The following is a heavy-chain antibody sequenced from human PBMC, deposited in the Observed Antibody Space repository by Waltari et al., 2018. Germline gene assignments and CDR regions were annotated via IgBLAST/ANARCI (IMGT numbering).Heavy chain of an antibody. D-gene: IGHD3-3*01. CDR3: ARGILSGGYYYGLDV. V-gene: IGHV4-4*09. Sequence: QVQLQESGPGLVKPSETLSLTCTVSGGSISSYYWSWIRQPPGKGLEWIGYIHNSGITNYNPSLKGRVAISVDTSKNQVSLKINSVTAADTAVYYCARGILSGGYYYGLDVWGQGTTVTVSS. J-gene: IGHJ6*02. CDR1: GGSISSYY. CDR2: IHNSGIT.